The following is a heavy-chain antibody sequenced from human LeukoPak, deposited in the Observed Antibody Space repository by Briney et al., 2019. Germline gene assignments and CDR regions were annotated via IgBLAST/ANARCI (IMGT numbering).Heavy chain of an antibody. D-gene: IGHD3-9*01. CDR2: INPNSGGT. J-gene: IGHJ6*02. CDR3: ARDQGYDILTGYSLAV. V-gene: IGHV1-2*02. Sequence: ASVKVSCKASGNTFTGYYMHWVRQAPGQGLEWMGWINPNSGGTNYAQKFQGRVTMTRDTSISTAYMELSRLRSDDTAVYYCARDQGYDILTGYSLAVWGQGTTVTVSS. CDR1: GNTFTGYY.